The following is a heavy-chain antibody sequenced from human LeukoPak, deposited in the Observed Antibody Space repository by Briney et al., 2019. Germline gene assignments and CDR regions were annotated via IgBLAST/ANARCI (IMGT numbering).Heavy chain of an antibody. V-gene: IGHV1-8*03. CDR2: INPNSGDR. J-gene: IGHJ4*02. CDR3: ARTTSFTASGYDY. Sequence: GASVKVSCKASGYTFTDYHINWVRQATGQGLEWMGWINPNSGDRGYAQKFQGRVTITRGTSITTAYMDLSSLRSEDTAVYFCARTTSFTASGYDYWGQGTLVTVSS. CDR1: GYTFTDYH. D-gene: IGHD6-25*01.